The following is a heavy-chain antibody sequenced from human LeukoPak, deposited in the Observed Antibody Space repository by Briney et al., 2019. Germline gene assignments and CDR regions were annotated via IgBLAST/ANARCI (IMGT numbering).Heavy chain of an antibody. D-gene: IGHD3-10*01. Sequence: QPGGSLRLSCAASGFNFNNYGLHWVRQAPGKGLEWVAVVSYDGSKKYYADSVKGRFTISRDNSKNTLYLQMNSLRAEDTAVYYCAKWAVLLWFGESSSGYYFDYWGQGALVTVSS. CDR2: VSYDGSKK. J-gene: IGHJ4*02. V-gene: IGHV3-30*18. CDR3: AKWAVLLWFGESSSGYYFDY. CDR1: GFNFNNYG.